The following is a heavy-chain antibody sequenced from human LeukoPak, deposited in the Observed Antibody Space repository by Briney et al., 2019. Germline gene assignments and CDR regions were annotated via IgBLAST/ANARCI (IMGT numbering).Heavy chain of an antibody. CDR3: ARDFITMIVGAHDAFDI. Sequence: ASVKVSCKASGYTFTSYYMHWVRQAPGQGLEWMGIINPSGGSTSYAQKFQGRVTMTRDMSTSTVYMELSSLRSEDTAVYYCARDFITMIVGAHDAFDIWGQGTMVTVSS. CDR2: INPSGGST. CDR1: GYTFTSYY. V-gene: IGHV1-46*01. D-gene: IGHD3-22*01. J-gene: IGHJ3*02.